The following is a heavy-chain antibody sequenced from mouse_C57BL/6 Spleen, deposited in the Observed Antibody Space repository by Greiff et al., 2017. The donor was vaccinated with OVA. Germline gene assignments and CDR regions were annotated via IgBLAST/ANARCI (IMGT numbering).Heavy chain of an antibody. J-gene: IGHJ3*01. CDR3: AREYWDSWFAY. Sequence: EVQRVESGGGLVKPGGSLKLSCAASGFTFSSYAMSWVRQTPEKRLEWVATISDGGSYTYYPDNVKGRFTISRDNAKNNLYLQMSHLKSEDTAMYYCAREYWDSWFAYWGQGTLVTVSA. CDR2: ISDGGSYT. D-gene: IGHD4-1*01. CDR1: GFTFSSYA. V-gene: IGHV5-4*01.